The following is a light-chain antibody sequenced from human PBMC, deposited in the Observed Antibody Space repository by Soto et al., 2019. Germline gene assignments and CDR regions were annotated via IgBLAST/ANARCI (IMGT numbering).Light chain of an antibody. Sequence: QAVVTQPPSASGTPGQRVTISCSGSSSNIGSNYVYWYQQFPGTAPKLLIYRNNQRPSGVPDRFSGSKSVTSASLAISGLRSEDEADYYCAAWDDSLSAYVVFGGGTKLTVL. CDR1: SSNIGSNY. CDR3: AAWDDSLSAYVV. J-gene: IGLJ2*01. V-gene: IGLV1-47*01. CDR2: RNN.